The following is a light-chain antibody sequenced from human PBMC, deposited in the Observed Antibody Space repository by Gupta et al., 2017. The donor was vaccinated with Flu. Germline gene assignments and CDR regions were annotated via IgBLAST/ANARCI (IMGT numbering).Light chain of an antibody. J-gene: IGKJ3*01. V-gene: IGKV1-5*03. CDR3: QLYNRAFT. CDR2: RAS. Sequence: DIQMTQSPSTLSASVGDRVTITCRASQSISNWLAWYQQKPGKAPKLLIYRASSLESGVPSRFSGSGSGTEFTLTISSLQPDDFATYYCQLYNRAFTFGPGTKVDIK. CDR1: QSISNW.